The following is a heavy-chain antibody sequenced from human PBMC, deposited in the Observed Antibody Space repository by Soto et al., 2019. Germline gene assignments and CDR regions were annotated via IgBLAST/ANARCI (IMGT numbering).Heavy chain of an antibody. Sequence: GPTLVNPTQTLTLTCTFSGFSLSTSGVGVGWIRQPPGKALEWLALIYWNDDKRYSPSLKSRLTITKDTSKNQVVLTMTNMDPVDTATYYGAQSLEDTSQSHDSSGYYPFDYWGQGGLVTVSS. D-gene: IGHD3-22*01. CDR1: GFSLSTSGVG. J-gene: IGHJ4*02. V-gene: IGHV2-5*01. CDR3: AQSLEDTSQSHDSSGYYPFDY. CDR2: IYWNDDK.